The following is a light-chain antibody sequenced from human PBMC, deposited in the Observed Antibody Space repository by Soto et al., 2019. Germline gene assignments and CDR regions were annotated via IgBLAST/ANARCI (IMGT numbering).Light chain of an antibody. Sequence: DIQMTQSPSSLSASVGDRVTITCRASQSISSYLNWYQQKPGKAPKLLIYAASSLQCGVPSRFSGSGSGTDFTLTISSLQPEDFATYYWQQSYSTPPRTFGQGTKVEIK. CDR2: AAS. CDR1: QSISSY. CDR3: QQSYSTPPRT. J-gene: IGKJ1*01. V-gene: IGKV1-39*01.